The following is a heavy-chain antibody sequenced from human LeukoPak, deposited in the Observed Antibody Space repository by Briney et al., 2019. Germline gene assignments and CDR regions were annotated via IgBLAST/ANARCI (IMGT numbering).Heavy chain of an antibody. V-gene: IGHV4-34*01. CDR2: INHSGST. CDR1: GGSFSGYY. D-gene: IGHD6-13*01. CDR3: ARGSERYSSSWRNWFDP. J-gene: IGHJ5*02. Sequence: SETLSLTCAVYGGSFSGYYWSWIRQPPGKGLGWIGEINHSGSTNYNPSLKSRVTISVDTSKNQFSLKLSSVTAADTAVYYCARGSERYSSSWRNWFDPWGQGTLVTVSS.